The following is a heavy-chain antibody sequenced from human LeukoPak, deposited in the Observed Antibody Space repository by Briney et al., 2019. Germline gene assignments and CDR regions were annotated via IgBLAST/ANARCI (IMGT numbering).Heavy chain of an antibody. V-gene: IGHV3-53*01. CDR3: APHSFGVVNMGVD. CDR2: ISRSGST. Sequence: PGGSLRLSCAASGFTVSSNYMSWVRQAPGKGLEWVSAISRSGSTFYADPVKGRFTISRDSSKNTLFLQMSSLRVEDTAIYYCAPHSFGVVNMGVDWGQGTLVTVSS. D-gene: IGHD3-3*01. J-gene: IGHJ4*02. CDR1: GFTVSSNY.